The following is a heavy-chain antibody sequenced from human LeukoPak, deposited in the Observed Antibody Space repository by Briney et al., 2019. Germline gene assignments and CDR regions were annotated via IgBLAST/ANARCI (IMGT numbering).Heavy chain of an antibody. J-gene: IGHJ4*02. CDR1: GGSISSSSYY. CDR3: ARLGYGTMID. CDR2: IYYSGST. V-gene: IGHV4-39*01. Sequence: PSETLSLTCTVSGGSISSSSYYWGWIRQPPGKGLEWIGSIYYSGSTYYNPSLKSRVTISVDTSKNQFSLKLSSVTAADTAVYYRARLGYGTMIDWGQGTLVTVSS. D-gene: IGHD3-22*01.